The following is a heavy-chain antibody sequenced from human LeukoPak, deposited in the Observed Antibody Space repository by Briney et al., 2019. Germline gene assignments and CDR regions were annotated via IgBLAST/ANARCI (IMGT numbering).Heavy chain of an antibody. CDR3: ARDGTGRNILTHYYRE. D-gene: IGHD3-9*01. Sequence: SVNVSCKASGGTISSYAISWVRQAPGQGLEWMGRLIPIFGTANYAQKFQGRVTITTDESTTTAYMELSSLKSEDTAVYYCARDGTGRNILTHYYREWGQGTLVTVSS. CDR2: LIPIFGTA. CDR1: GGTISSYA. V-gene: IGHV1-69*05. J-gene: IGHJ4*02.